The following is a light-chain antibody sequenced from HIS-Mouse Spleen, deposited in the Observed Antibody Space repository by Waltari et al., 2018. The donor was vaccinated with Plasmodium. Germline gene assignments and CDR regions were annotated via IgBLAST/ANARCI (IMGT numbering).Light chain of an antibody. CDR2: KDS. V-gene: IGLV3-25*03. J-gene: IGLJ3*02. CDR3: QSADSSGTYWV. CDR1: AWPKPS. Sequence: SYELTQPPSVSVPPGQTARTTLSGHAWPKPSPYWCQQKPGQAPGLVIYKDSERPSGIPERFSGSSSGTTVTLTISGVQAEDEADYYCQSADSSGTYWVFGGGTKLTVL.